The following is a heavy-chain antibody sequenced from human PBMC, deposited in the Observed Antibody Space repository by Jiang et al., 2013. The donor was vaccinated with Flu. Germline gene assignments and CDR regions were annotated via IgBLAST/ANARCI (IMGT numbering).Heavy chain of an antibody. J-gene: IGHJ4*02. CDR3: ARGPYDSSGYYKYFDY. CDR1: GGSFSGYY. Sequence: GLLKPSETLSLTCAVYGGSFSGYYWSWIRQPPGKGLEWIGEINHSGSTNYNPSLKSRVTISVDTSKNQFSLKLSSVTAADTAVYYCARGPYDSSGYYKYFDYWGQGTLVT. CDR2: INHSGST. D-gene: IGHD3-22*01. V-gene: IGHV4-34*01.